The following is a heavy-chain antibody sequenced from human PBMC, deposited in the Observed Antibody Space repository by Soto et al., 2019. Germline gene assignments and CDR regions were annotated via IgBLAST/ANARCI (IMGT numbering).Heavy chain of an antibody. J-gene: IGHJ4*02. CDR1: GFTVSTKY. CDR3: AREPWAADY. D-gene: IGHD3-16*01. Sequence: EVQLVESGGGLVQPGGSLRLSCAASGFTVSTKYMSWVRQAPGKGLEWVPVIYSGGSTFYADSVRGRFTISRDNSKNTVLLQMNSLRAEDPAVYYCAREPWAADYWGQGTLVTVSS. V-gene: IGHV3-66*01. CDR2: IYSGGST.